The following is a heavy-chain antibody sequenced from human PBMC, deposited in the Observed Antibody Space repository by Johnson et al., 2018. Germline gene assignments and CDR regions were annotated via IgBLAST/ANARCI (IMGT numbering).Heavy chain of an antibody. D-gene: IGHD1-26*01. CDR3: AKKREWELA. J-gene: IGHJ1*01. CDR1: GFTFSSSS. CDR2: ISGSGGSI. Sequence: VQLVQSGGGLVQPGGSLRLSCAASGFTFSSSSMNWVRQAPGKGLEWVSSISGSGGSIYYADSVKGRFTISRDNSKNTVYLQMNSLRAEDTAVYFCAKKREWELAWGQGTLVTVSS. V-gene: IGHV3-23*04.